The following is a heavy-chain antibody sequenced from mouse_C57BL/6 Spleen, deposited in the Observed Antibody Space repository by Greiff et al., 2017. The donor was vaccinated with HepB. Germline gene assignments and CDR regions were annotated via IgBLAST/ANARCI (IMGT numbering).Heavy chain of an antibody. Sequence: VQLKHSGAELVRPGASVKLSCTASGFNIKDYYMHWVKQRPEQGLEWIGRIDPEDGDTEYAPNFQGKATMTADTSSNTAYLQLISLTSEDTSVYYCTFYDGYSTSWFAYWGQGTLVTVSA. D-gene: IGHD2-3*01. CDR2: IDPEDGDT. V-gene: IGHV14-1*01. CDR1: GFNIKDYY. CDR3: TFYDGYSTSWFAY. J-gene: IGHJ3*01.